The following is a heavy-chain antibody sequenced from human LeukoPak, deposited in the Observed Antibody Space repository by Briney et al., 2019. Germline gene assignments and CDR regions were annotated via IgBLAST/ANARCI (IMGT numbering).Heavy chain of an antibody. J-gene: IGHJ4*02. V-gene: IGHV4-59*08. D-gene: IGHD6-19*01. Sequence: SETLSLTCSVSGGSISSYYWSWIRQPPGKGLEWIGYIYYTGATYYNPSLESRVTISIDTSKNQFSLKLSSVTAADTAVHYCASETSSGWSQSVHYWGQGTLVTVSS. CDR3: ASETSSGWSQSVHY. CDR1: GGSISSYY. CDR2: IYYTGAT.